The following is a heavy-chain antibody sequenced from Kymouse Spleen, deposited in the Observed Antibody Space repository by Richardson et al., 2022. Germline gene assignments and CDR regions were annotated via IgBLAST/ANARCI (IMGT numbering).Heavy chain of an antibody. CDR1: GGSISSYY. Sequence: QVQLQESGPGLVKPSETLSLTCTVSGGSISSYYWSWIRQPPGKGLEWIGYIYYSGSTNYNPSLKSRVTISVDTSKNQFSLKLSSVTAADTAVYYCARVDSGYDWGFDYWGQGTLVTVSS. V-gene: IGHV4-59*01. CDR2: IYYSGST. CDR3: ARVDSGYDWGFDY. J-gene: IGHJ4*02. D-gene: IGHD5-12*01.